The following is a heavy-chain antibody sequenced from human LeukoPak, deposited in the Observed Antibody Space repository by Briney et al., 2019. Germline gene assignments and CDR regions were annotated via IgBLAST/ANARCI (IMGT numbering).Heavy chain of an antibody. J-gene: IGHJ4*02. V-gene: IGHV3-23*01. D-gene: IGHD6-19*01. CDR1: GFTFSSYA. CDR2: ISGSGGST. CDR3: AKWGRYSSGWYTIF. Sequence: PGGSLRLSCAASGFTFSSYAMSWVRQAPGKGLEWVSAISGSGGSTYYADSVKGQFTISRDNSKNTLYLQMNSLRAEDTAVYYCAKWGRYSSGWYTIFWGQGTLVTVSS.